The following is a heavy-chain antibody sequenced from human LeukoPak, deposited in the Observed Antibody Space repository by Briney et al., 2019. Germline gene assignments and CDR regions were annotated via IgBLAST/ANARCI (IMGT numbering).Heavy chain of an antibody. J-gene: IGHJ4*02. V-gene: IGHV3-23*01. Sequence: PGGSLRLSCAASGLTFSSDAMIWVRQAPGKGLGWVSAISGSGDNTFYADSVKGRFTISRDNSKNTLYLQMHTLRAEDTAVYYCAKKGSTWHFAYWGQGTLVTVSS. CDR3: AKKGSTWHFAY. D-gene: IGHD6-13*01. CDR2: ISGSGDNT. CDR1: GLTFSSDA.